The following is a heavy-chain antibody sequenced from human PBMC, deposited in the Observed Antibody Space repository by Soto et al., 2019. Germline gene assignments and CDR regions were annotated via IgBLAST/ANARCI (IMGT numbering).Heavy chain of an antibody. V-gene: IGHV3-30-3*01. J-gene: IGHJ5*02. CDR1: GFSFSTFA. D-gene: IGHD3-3*01. CDR2: ISHDGRNE. CDR3: ARDGLPDDFRSGGYWFDP. Sequence: QAYLVESGGGVVQPGRSLRLSCAASGFSFSTFALHWVRQAPGEGLEWVALISHDGRNEKYAESVKGRFTISRDNSKNTVYMQMDSPRLEDTGVYYCARDGLPDDFRSGGYWFDPWGQGTQVTVSS.